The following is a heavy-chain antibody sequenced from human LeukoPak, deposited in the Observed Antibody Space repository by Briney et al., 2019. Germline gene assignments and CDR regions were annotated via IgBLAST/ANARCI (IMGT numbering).Heavy chain of an antibody. CDR1: GGSFSGYY. D-gene: IGHD3-22*01. J-gene: IGHJ4*02. Sequence: PSETLSLTCAVYGGSFSGYYWSWIRQPPGKGLEWIGEINHSGSTNYNPSLKRRVTISVDTSKNQFSLKLSSVTAADTAVYYCARGPSYTYYYDRSGYYLNYWGQGTLVTVSS. V-gene: IGHV4-34*01. CDR3: ARGPSYTYYYDRSGYYLNY. CDR2: INHSGST.